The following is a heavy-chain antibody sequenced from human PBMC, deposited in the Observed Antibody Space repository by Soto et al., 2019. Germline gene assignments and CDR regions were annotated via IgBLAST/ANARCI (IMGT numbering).Heavy chain of an antibody. CDR1: GGSISSGGYY. CDR2: IYYSGST. J-gene: IGHJ4*02. CDR3: ARNTVDFYFDY. V-gene: IGHV4-31*03. Sequence: PSETLSLTCTVSGGSISSGGYYWSWIRQHPGKGLEWIGYIYYSGSTYYNPSLKSRVTISVDTSKNQFSLKLSSVTAADTAVYYCARNTVDFYFDYWGQGTLVTVSS. D-gene: IGHD4-4*01.